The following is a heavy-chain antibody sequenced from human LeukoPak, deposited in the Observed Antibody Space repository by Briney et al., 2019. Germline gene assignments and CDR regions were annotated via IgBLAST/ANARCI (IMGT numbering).Heavy chain of an antibody. CDR1: GFTFSSYG. V-gene: IGHV3-33*06. CDR2: IWYDGSNK. D-gene: IGHD3-10*01. J-gene: IGHJ4*02. Sequence: AGGSLRLSCAASGFTFSSYGMHWVRQAPGKGLEWVAVIWYDGSNKYYADSVKGRFTISRDNSKNTLYLQMNSLRAEDTAVYYCAKGGWFGELLPLDYWGQGTLVTVSS. CDR3: AKGGWFGELLPLDY.